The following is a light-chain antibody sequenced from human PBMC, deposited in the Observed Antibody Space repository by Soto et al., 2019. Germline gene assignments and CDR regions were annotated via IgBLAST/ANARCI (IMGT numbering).Light chain of an antibody. J-gene: IGLJ7*01. CDR1: SSNIGSNT. Sequence: QPVLTQPPSASGTPGQRVTISCSGTSSNIGSNTVSWYQQLPGTAPKLLIYINNQRPSGVPDRFSGSKSGTSASLAISGLQSEDEADYYCAAWDDSLNGAVFGGGTQLTVL. CDR3: AAWDDSLNGAV. CDR2: INN. V-gene: IGLV1-44*01.